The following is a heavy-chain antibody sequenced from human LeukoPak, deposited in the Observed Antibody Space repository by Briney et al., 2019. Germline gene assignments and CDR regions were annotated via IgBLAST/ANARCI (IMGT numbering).Heavy chain of an antibody. D-gene: IGHD3-10*01. CDR1: GFTFSSYA. J-gene: IGHJ6*02. Sequence: PGGSLRLSCSASGFTFSSYAMHWVRQAPGKGLEYVSAISSNGGSTYYANSVKGRFTISRDNSKNTLYLQMGSLRAEDMAVYYCASLWFGEQSYGMDVWGQGTTVTVSS. CDR2: ISSNGGST. CDR3: ASLWFGEQSYGMDV. V-gene: IGHV3-64*01.